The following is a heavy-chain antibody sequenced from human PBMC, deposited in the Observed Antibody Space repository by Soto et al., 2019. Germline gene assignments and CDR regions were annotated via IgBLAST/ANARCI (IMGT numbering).Heavy chain of an antibody. Sequence: GGSLRLSCSASGFTFSSYSMNWVRQAPGKGLEWVSYISSSSSTIYYADSVKGRFTISRDNAKNSLYLQMNSLRDEDTAVYYCARDFRDSLHYDSSGYAYWGQGTLVTVS. V-gene: IGHV3-48*02. CDR1: GFTFSSYS. J-gene: IGHJ4*02. D-gene: IGHD3-22*01. CDR2: ISSSSSTI. CDR3: ARDFRDSLHYDSSGYAY.